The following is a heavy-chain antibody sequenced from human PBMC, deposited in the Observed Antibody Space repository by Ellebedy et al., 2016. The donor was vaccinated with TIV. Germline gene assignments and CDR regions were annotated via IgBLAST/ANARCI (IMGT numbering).Heavy chain of an antibody. CDR2: IDWVDDK. CDR3: ARTAAYSGMEVRDFDY. J-gene: IGHJ4*02. V-gene: IGHV2-70*11. CDR1: GFSLSPSGMC. D-gene: IGHD1-26*01. Sequence: SGPTLVXPTQTLTLTCTVSGFSLSPSGMCVSWIRQPPGKALEWLARIDWVDDKYYGTSLKTRLTISKDTSKNQVVLTMTNMDPVDTATYYCARTAAYSGMEVRDFDYWGQGTLVTVSS.